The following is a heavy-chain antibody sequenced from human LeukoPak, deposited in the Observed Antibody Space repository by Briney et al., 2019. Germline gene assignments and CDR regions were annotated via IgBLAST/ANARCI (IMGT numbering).Heavy chain of an antibody. CDR2: VYTDGRT. J-gene: IGHJ4*02. CDR1: GCTVTTDH. Sequence: GGSLRLSCAASGCTVTTDHMSWVRQPPGKGLEWVSVVYTDGRTYHADSVKGRFTISRENSKNTVHLQMNSLTAEDTAVYYCARVWELSFDYWGQGTLVTVSS. V-gene: IGHV3-53*01. CDR3: ARVWELSFDY. D-gene: IGHD1-26*01.